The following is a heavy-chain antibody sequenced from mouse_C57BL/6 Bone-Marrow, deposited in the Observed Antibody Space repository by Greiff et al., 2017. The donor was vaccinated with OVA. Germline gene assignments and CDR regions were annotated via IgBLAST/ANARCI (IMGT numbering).Heavy chain of an antibody. J-gene: IGHJ4*01. CDR3: ARGSYFYARDY. D-gene: IGHD2-12*01. CDR1: GYTFTSYW. V-gene: IGHV1-59*01. CDR2: IDPSDSYT. Sequence: QVQLQQPGAELVRPGTSVKLSCKASGYTFTSYWMHWVKQRPGQGLEWIGVIDPSDSYTNYNQKFKGKATLTVDTSSSTAYMQRSSLTSEDSAVYYCARGSYFYARDYWGQGTSVTVSS.